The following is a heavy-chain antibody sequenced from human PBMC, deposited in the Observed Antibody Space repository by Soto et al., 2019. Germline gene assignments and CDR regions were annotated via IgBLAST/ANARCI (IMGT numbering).Heavy chain of an antibody. CDR3: AKARYDFWSGYTFDY. CDR2: ISGSGGNT. CDR1: GFTFNNYA. J-gene: IGHJ4*02. V-gene: IGHV3-23*01. Sequence: GGSLRLSCAASGFTFNNYAMNWVRRAPGKGLEWVSGISGSGGNTYYADSVKGRFTISRDNSKNTLYLQMNSLRAEDTAVYYCAKARYDFWSGYTFDYWGQGTLVTVSS. D-gene: IGHD3-3*01.